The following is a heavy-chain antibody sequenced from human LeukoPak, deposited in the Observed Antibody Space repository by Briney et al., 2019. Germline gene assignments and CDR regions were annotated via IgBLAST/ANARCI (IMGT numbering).Heavy chain of an antibody. Sequence: GGSLRLSCAASGFTFDDYAMHWVRQAPGKGLEWVSGISWNSGNIGYADSVKGRFTISRDNAKNSLYLQMNSLGAEDTALYYCAESHFDILTGYYPDFWGQGTLVTVSS. CDR2: ISWNSGNI. CDR3: AESHFDILTGYYPDF. D-gene: IGHD3-9*01. CDR1: GFTFDDYA. V-gene: IGHV3-9*01. J-gene: IGHJ4*02.